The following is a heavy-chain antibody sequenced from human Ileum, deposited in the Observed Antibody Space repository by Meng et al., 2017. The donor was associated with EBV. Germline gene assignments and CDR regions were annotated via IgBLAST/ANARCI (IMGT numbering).Heavy chain of an antibody. CDR2: IYHSGST. CDR3: ARVGQWLPIDY. J-gene: IGHJ4*02. V-gene: IGHV4-4*02. D-gene: IGHD6-19*01. CDR1: GGCISSSNW. Sequence: QAQPPEAVPGLVASLGTLSLTCAVPGGCISSSNWWRWVRQPPGKGLEWIGDIYHSGSTNYNPSLKSRVTISVVKSKNQFSLNLSSVTAADTAVYYCARVGQWLPIDYWGQGTLVTVSS.